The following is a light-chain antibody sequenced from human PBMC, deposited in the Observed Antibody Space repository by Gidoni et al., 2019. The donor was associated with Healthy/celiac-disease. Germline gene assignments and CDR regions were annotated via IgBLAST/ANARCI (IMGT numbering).Light chain of an antibody. J-gene: IGKJ3*01. CDR1: QSVSSY. CDR3: QQRSNWPPFT. CDR2: DAS. V-gene: IGKV3-11*01. Sequence: EIVLTQSPATLSFAPGERATLSCRASQSVSSYLAWYQQKPGQAPRLLIYDASNRATGIPARFIGSGSGTDFTLTISSLEPEDFAVYYCQQRSNWPPFTFGPGTKVDIK.